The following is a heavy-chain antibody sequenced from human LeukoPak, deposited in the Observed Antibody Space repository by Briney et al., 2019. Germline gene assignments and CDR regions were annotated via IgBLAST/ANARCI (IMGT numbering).Heavy chain of an antibody. CDR3: ARDRLLEDRDFHYYYYMDV. Sequence: GGSLLLSCAASGFTFSSYSMTWVRQAPGKGLEGVSFISTSSIYIHYVASVKGRFTISRDNAKNSLYLQMNSLRAEDTAVYHCARDRLLEDRDFHYYYYMDVWGRGTTVTVSS. D-gene: IGHD2-21*01. CDR1: GFTFSSYS. V-gene: IGHV3-21*01. CDR2: ISTSSIYI. J-gene: IGHJ6*03.